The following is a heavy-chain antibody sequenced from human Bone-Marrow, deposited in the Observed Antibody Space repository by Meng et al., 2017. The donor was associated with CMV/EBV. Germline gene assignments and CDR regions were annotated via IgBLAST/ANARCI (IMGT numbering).Heavy chain of an antibody. CDR1: GGSISSGGYY. J-gene: IGHJ6*02. D-gene: IGHD6-19*01. CDR3: ARGSSGWDYYYYYGMDV. Sequence: SETLSLTCTVSGGSISSGGYYWSWIRQHPGKGLEWIGYIYYSGSTYYNPSLKSRVTISVDTSKNQFSLKLSSVTAADTAVYYCARGSSGWDYYYYYGMDVWGQGTTVTVSS. V-gene: IGHV4-31*03. CDR2: IYYSGST.